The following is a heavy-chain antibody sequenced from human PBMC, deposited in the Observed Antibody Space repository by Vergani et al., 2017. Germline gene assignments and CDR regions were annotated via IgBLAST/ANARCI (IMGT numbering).Heavy chain of an antibody. CDR1: GYTFTNYY. CDR2: INPSGGST. D-gene: IGHD2-2*01. CDR3: AXSRCSGTNCCLDY. J-gene: IGHJ4*02. Sequence: QVQLVQSGAEVKKPGASVKISCKASGYTFTNYYMYWLRQAPGQGLEWMGLINPSGGSTNYAQKIQGRVTVTRDTSTSTVYMDLTSLRSEDTAVYYCAXSRCSGTNCCLDYWGQGTLVTVSS. V-gene: IGHV1-46*03.